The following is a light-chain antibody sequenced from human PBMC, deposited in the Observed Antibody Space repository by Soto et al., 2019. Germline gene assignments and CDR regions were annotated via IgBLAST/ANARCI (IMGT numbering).Light chain of an antibody. CDR3: QQYNDNST. CDR1: QSISSW. J-gene: IGKJ1*01. V-gene: IGKV1-5*03. CDR2: KAS. Sequence: DIQMTQSPSTLSASVGDRVTITCRASQSISSWLAWYQQKPGKAPKLLIYKASTLQSGVPSRFSGSGSGTEFTLAISSLQPDDSATCYCQQYNDNSTFGQGTKGEIK.